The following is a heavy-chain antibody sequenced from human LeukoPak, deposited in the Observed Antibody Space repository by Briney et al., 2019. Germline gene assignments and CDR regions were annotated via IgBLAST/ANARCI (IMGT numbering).Heavy chain of an antibody. V-gene: IGHV3-53*01. CDR2: IYSGGST. CDR3: ARVWGKVVPNAFDI. J-gene: IGHJ3*02. D-gene: IGHD2-2*01. Sequence: GGSLRLSCAASGFTVSSNYMSWVRQAPGKGLEWVSVIYSGGSTYYADSVKGRFTISRDNSKNTLYLQMNSLRAEDTAVYYCARVWGKVVPNAFDIWGQGTMVTVSS. CDR1: GFTVSSNY.